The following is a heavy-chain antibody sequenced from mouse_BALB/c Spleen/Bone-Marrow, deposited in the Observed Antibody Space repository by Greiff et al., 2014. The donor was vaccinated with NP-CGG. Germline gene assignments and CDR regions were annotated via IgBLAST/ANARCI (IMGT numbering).Heavy chain of an antibody. CDR3: ARAEDSRYPFAY. D-gene: IGHD2-14*01. Sequence: VQLQQSGAELAKPGASVKMSCKASGYTFTSYWMHWVKQRPGQGLEWIGYINPSTGYTEYNQKFKDKATLTADKSSSTAYMQLSSLTSEDSAVYYCARAEDSRYPFAYWGQGTLVTVSA. V-gene: IGHV1-7*01. CDR1: GYTFTSYW. J-gene: IGHJ3*01. CDR2: INPSTGYT.